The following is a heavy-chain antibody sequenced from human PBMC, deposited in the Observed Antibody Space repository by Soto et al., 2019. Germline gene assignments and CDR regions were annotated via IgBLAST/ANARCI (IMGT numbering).Heavy chain of an antibody. D-gene: IGHD3-16*01. J-gene: IGHJ3*02. CDR3: ARDRVSVAVMSPDAFDI. Sequence: ASVKVSCKASGYTFTSYAMHWVRQAPGQRLEWMGWINAGNGNTKYSQKFQGRVTITRDTSASTAYMELSSLRSEDTAAYYCARDRVSVAVMSPDAFDIWGQGTMVTVSS. V-gene: IGHV1-3*01. CDR2: INAGNGNT. CDR1: GYTFTSYA.